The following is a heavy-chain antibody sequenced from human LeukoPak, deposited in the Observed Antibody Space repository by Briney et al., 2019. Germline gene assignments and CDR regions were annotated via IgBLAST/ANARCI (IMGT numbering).Heavy chain of an antibody. Sequence: EGSLRLSCAASGFTFSSYSMNWVRQAPGKGLEWVSYISSSSSTIYYADSVKGRFTISRDNAKNSLYLQMNSLRAEDTAVYYCARDRRRYSYGNWFDPWGQGTLVTVSS. CDR2: ISSSSSTI. D-gene: IGHD5-18*01. J-gene: IGHJ5*02. V-gene: IGHV3-48*01. CDR1: GFTFSSYS. CDR3: ARDRRRYSYGNWFDP.